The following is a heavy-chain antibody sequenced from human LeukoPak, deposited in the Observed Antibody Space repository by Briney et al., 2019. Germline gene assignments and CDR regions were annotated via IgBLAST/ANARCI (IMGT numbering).Heavy chain of an antibody. CDR2: ISYDGSNK. J-gene: IGHJ4*02. D-gene: IGHD5-12*01. V-gene: IGHV3-30*18. CDR3: AKESSMYSGYDSASFDY. CDR1: GFTFSSYG. Sequence: GRSLRLSCAASGFTFSSYGMHWVRQAPGKGLEWVAVISYDGSNKYYADSVKGRFTISRDNSKNTLYLQMNSLRAEDTAVYYCAKESSMYSGYDSASFDYWGQGTLVTVSS.